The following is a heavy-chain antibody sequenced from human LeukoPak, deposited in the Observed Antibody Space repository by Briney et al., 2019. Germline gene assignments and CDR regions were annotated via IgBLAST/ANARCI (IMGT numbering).Heavy chain of an antibody. Sequence: GGSLRLSCAASGFTFSSYAMHWVRQAPAKGLYWVAVISYDGSNKYYADSVKGRFTISRDNSKNTLYLQMNSLRAEDTAVYYCARMTSIGYFDYWGQGTLVTVSS. D-gene: IGHD4-11*01. CDR1: GFTFSSYA. CDR2: ISYDGSNK. CDR3: ARMTSIGYFDY. V-gene: IGHV3-30*04. J-gene: IGHJ4*02.